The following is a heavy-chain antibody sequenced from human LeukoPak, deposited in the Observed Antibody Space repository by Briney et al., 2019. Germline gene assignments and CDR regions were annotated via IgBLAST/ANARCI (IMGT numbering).Heavy chain of an antibody. CDR2: INPDSGGT. CDR3: ARDRHVYYDILTGYASYFEY. V-gene: IGHV1-2*02. Sequence: GASVKVSCKASGYTFTGYYMHWVRQAPGQGLEWMGWINPDSGGTNYAQKFQGRVTMTRDTSISTVYMELSRLKSDDTAVYYCARDRHVYYDILTGYASYFEYWGQGALVTVSS. CDR1: GYTFTGYY. J-gene: IGHJ4*02. D-gene: IGHD3-9*01.